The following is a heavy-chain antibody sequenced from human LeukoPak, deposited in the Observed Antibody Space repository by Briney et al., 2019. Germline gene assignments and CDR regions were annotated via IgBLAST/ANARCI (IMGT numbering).Heavy chain of an antibody. CDR2: IYYSGST. D-gene: IGHD2-15*01. CDR3: ARGPGLYCSGGSCYYNYYYGMDV. CDR1: GGSISSGGYY. Sequence: SQTLSLTCTVSGGSISSGGYYWSWIRQHPGKGLEWIGYIYYSGSTYYNPSLRSRVTISVDTSKNQFSLKLSSVTAADTAVYYCARGPGLYCSGGSCYYNYYYGMDVWGQGTTVTVSS. V-gene: IGHV4-31*03. J-gene: IGHJ6*02.